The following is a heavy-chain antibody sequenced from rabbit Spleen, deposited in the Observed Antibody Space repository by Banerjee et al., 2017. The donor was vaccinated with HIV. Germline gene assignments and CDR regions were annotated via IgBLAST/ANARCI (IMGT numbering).Heavy chain of an antibody. V-gene: IGHV1S45*01. CDR3: ARDTGSSFSTYGMDL. CDR2: INVVTGKA. Sequence: QEQLVESGGGLVKPGGSLKVSCTASGFSFSNKAVMCWVRQAPGKGLEWIACINVVTGKAVYASWAKGRFTFSKTSSTTVTLQMTSLTVADTATYFCARDTGSSFSTYGMDLWGQGTLVTVS. CDR1: GFSFSNKAV. D-gene: IGHD8-1*01. J-gene: IGHJ6*01.